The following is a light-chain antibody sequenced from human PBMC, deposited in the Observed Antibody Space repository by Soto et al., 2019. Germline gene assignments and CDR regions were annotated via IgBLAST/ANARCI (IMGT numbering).Light chain of an antibody. Sequence: EILLTQSPDTLSLSPGERATLSCRASQSVRNDYLAWYQQKPGQAPRLLIHGASVRATGIPDRFSGSGSGTDFTLTISRLEPEDFAVYYCQQYGSPAYTFGQGTKLEIK. CDR3: QQYGSPAYT. CDR2: GAS. V-gene: IGKV3-20*01. CDR1: QSVRNDY. J-gene: IGKJ2*01.